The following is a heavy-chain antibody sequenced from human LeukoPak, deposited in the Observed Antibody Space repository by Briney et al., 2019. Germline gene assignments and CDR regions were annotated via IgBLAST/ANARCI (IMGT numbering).Heavy chain of an antibody. V-gene: IGHV1-8*01. Sequence: ASVKVSCKASGYTFTSYDINWVRQATGQGLEWMGWMNPNSGNTGYAQKFQGRVTMTRNTAIREAYMELSSLRSEDTAVYYCARGQMAGIAARRDFDYWGQGTLVTVSS. CDR2: MNPNSGNT. D-gene: IGHD6-6*01. J-gene: IGHJ4*02. CDR1: GYTFTSYD. CDR3: ARGQMAGIAARRDFDY.